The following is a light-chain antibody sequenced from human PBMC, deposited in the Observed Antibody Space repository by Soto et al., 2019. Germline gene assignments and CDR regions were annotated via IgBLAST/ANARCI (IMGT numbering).Light chain of an antibody. CDR2: KTS. CDR3: QQYNSYPRAT. CDR1: QSLNSW. J-gene: IGKJ5*01. Sequence: DIQMTQSPSTLSASVGDRVSITCRASQSLNSWLAWYQQKPGKAPKLLIYKTSTLESGVPSRFSGSGSGTEFTLTISSLQPDDFATYYCQQYNSYPRATFGQGTRLEIK. V-gene: IGKV1-5*03.